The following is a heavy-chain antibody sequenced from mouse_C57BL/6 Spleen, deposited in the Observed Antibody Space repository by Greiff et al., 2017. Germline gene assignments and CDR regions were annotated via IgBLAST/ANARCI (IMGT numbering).Heavy chain of an antibody. J-gene: IGHJ2*01. CDR2: FYPGSGSI. V-gene: IGHV1-62-2*01. D-gene: IGHD2-5*01. CDR1: GYTFTEYT. CDR3: ARHEHYSNSFDY. Sequence: VQLQQSGAELVKPGASVTLSCKASGYTFTEYTIHWVKQRSGQGLEWIGWFYPGSGSIKYNEKFKGKATLTADKSSSTVYMELSRLTSEDSAVDFCARHEHYSNSFDYWGQGTTLTVSS.